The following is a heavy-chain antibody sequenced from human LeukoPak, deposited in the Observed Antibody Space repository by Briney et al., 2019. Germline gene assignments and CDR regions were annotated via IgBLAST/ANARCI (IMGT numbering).Heavy chain of an antibody. CDR3: AKDYDSSGYYYDYFDY. J-gene: IGHJ4*02. V-gene: IGHV3-66*01. Sequence: GGSLRLSCAASGFTVSSNYMSWVRQAPGKGLEWVSVIYSGGSTYYADSVKGRFTISRDNSKNTLYLQMNSLRAEDTAVYYCAKDYDSSGYYYDYFDYWGQGTLVTVSS. CDR2: IYSGGST. CDR1: GFTVSSNY. D-gene: IGHD3-22*01.